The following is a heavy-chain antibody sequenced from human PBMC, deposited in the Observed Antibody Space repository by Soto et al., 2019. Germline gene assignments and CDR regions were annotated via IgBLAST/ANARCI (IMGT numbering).Heavy chain of an antibody. Sequence: GESLKISCKGSGYSFTSYWIGWVRQMPGKGLEWMGIIYPGDSDTRYSPSFQGQVTISADKSISTAYLQWSSLKASDTAMYYCARKLPMYSSGWCFDYWGQGTLVTVSS. J-gene: IGHJ4*02. V-gene: IGHV5-51*01. CDR2: IYPGDSDT. D-gene: IGHD6-19*01. CDR3: ARKLPMYSSGWCFDY. CDR1: GYSFTSYW.